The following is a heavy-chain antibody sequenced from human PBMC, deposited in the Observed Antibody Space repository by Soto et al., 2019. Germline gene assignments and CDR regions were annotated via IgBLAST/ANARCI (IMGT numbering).Heavy chain of an antibody. CDR1: GFTLSSYA. V-gene: IGHV3-23*01. CDR3: ARESLPYYYDTSGFPFDY. Sequence: EVQLLESGGGFVQPGGSLRLSCAASGFTLSSYAMTWVRQAPGKGLECVSGISGSAGNTYYADSVKGRFTISRDKNTLYLQMNTLRAEDTAVYYCARESLPYYYDTSGFPFDYWGQGTLVTVSS. J-gene: IGHJ4*02. D-gene: IGHD3-22*01. CDR2: ISGSAGNT.